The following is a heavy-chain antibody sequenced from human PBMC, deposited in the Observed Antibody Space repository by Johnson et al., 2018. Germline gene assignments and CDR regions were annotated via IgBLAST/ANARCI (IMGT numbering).Heavy chain of an antibody. V-gene: IGHV4-34*01. CDR2: FNQGGST. CDR3: ARGPTYFDFWNPSEYFQH. J-gene: IGHJ1*01. Sequence: QVQLQQWGASLLKPSEPLSLTCDVSGGSFSGYYWRWIRQPPGKGLEWIGEFNQGGSTTYHPSLKSRVTISVDTSKNKLSLNPTSVTAADTAVYYGARGPTYFDFWNPSEYFQHWGQGTLATVSS. CDR1: GGSFSGYY. D-gene: IGHD3-3*01.